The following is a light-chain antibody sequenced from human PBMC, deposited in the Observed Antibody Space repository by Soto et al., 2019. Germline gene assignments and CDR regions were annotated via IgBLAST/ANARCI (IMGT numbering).Light chain of an antibody. V-gene: IGKV3-20*01. CDR2: GAS. J-gene: IGKJ1*01. Sequence: EIVLTQSPGTLSLSPGERATLSCRASQTVSSSYLAWYQQKLGQAPRLLIYGASNRASGIPDRFSGSGSGTDFTLTISRLEPEDFAVYYCQKYGSSPRTFGQGTKVEIK. CDR1: QTVSSSY. CDR3: QKYGSSPRT.